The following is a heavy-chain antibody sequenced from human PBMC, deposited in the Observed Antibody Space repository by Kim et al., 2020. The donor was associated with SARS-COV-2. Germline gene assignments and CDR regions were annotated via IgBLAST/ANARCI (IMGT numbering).Heavy chain of an antibody. CDR3: ARGPPIGGGDCYSH. D-gene: IGHD2-21*02. Sequence: GSSHSNPSLNSRVTISIDTSKNQCSLKLSSVTAADTAVYYCARGPPIGGGDCYSHWGQGTLVTVSS. J-gene: IGHJ4*02. CDR2: GSS. V-gene: IGHV4-30-2*05.